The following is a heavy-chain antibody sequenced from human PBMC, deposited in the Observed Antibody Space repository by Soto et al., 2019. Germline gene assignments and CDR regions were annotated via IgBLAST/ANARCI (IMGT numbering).Heavy chain of an antibody. CDR2: INPSGGST. CDR3: AKDRKSGNRGLAAHDAFDI. D-gene: IGHD2-15*01. J-gene: IGHJ3*02. V-gene: IGHV1-46*01. Sequence: ASVKVSCKASGYTFTSYYMHWVRQAPGQGREWMGIINPSGGSTSYAQKFQGRVTMTRDTPTSTVYMELNSLRAEDTAVYYCAKDRKSGNRGLAAHDAFDIWGQGSMVTVSS. CDR1: GYTFTSYY.